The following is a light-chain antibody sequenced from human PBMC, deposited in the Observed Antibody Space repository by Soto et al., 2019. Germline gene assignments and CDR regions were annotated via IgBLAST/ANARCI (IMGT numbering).Light chain of an antibody. Sequence: QSVLTQPRSVSGSPGQSVTISCTGTNSDVGSYNYVSWYQQHPGRAPKLMIYDVTERPSGVPDRFSGSKSGNTASLTISGLQAEDESDYYCCSYAGTYVVFGGGTQLTVL. J-gene: IGLJ2*01. V-gene: IGLV2-11*01. CDR3: CSYAGTYVV. CDR2: DVT. CDR1: NSDVGSYNY.